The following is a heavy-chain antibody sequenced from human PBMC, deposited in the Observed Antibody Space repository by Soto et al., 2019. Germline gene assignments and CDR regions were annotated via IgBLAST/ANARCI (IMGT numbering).Heavy chain of an antibody. V-gene: IGHV1-18*01. CDR1: GYTFTSYG. CDR2: ISAYNGNT. CDR3: ATEKPTYYYGSGSQTFDY. Sequence: ASVKVSCKASGYTFTSYGISWVRQAPGQGLEWMGWISAYNGNTNYAQKLQGRVTMTTDTSTSTAYMELRSLRSDDTAVYYCATEKPTYYYGSGSQTFDYWGQGTLVTVSS. J-gene: IGHJ4*02. D-gene: IGHD3-10*01.